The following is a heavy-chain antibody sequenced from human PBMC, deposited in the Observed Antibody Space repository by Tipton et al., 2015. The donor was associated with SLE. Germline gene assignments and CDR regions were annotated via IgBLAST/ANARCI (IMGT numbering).Heavy chain of an antibody. J-gene: IGHJ3*02. D-gene: IGHD3-9*01. CDR1: GVSVSSGGYY. V-gene: IGHV4-31*03. CDR2: IHSRGST. CDR3: VSSGYPLGSFES. Sequence: LRLSCTVSGVSVSSGGYYWNWIRQHPGKGLEWIGCIHSRGSTYYTPSLKSRLTMSVDTSNNQFSLQLSSVTAADTALYYCVSSGYPLGSFESWGQGTMVTVSS.